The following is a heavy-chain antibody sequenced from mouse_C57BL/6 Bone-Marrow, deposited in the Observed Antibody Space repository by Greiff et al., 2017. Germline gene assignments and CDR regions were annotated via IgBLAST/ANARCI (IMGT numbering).Heavy chain of an antibody. CDR3: ARHYGSSYFYAMDY. Sequence: EVQGVASEGGLVQPGSSMKLSCTASGFTFSDYYMAWVRQVPEKGLEWVANINYDGSSTYYLDSLKSRFIISRDNAKNILYLQMSSLKSEDTATYYCARHYGSSYFYAMDYWGQGTSVTVSS. CDR2: INYDGSST. V-gene: IGHV5-16*01. D-gene: IGHD1-1*01. J-gene: IGHJ4*01. CDR1: GFTFSDYY.